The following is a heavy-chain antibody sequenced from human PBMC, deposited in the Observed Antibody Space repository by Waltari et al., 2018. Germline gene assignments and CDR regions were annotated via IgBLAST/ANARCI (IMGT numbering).Heavy chain of an antibody. CDR3: SNSLNV. CDR1: GFTLRNYW. J-gene: IGHJ6*02. V-gene: IGHV3-7*01. CDR2: IKPDETEK. D-gene: IGHD4-4*01. Sequence: EVQIVESGGDSVQPGGSLRLSCVISGFTLRNYWMDWVRPAPGKGLEWVANIKPDETEKYYVGSVKGRFTISRDNSKNSVYLQMNSLRAEDTAVYYCSNSLNVWGQGTTVTVSS.